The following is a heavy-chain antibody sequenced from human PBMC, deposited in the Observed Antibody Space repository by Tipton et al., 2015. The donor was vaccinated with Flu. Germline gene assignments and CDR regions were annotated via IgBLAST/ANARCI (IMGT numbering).Heavy chain of an antibody. J-gene: IGHJ4*02. Sequence: TLSLTCAVYGGSFSGYYWSWIRQPPGKGLEWIGEIIHSGSTNYNPSLKSRVTISVDTSKNQFSLKLSSVTAADTAVYSCARPPDYWGQGTLVTVSS. CDR3: ARPPDY. CDR2: IIHSGST. CDR1: GGSFSGYY. V-gene: IGHV4-34*12.